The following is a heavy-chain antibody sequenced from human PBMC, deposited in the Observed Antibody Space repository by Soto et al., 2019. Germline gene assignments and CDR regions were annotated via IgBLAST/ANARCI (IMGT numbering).Heavy chain of an antibody. V-gene: IGHV3-9*01. Sequence: GGSLRLSCAASGFTFDDYAMHWVRQAPGKGLEWVSGISWNSGSIGYADSVKGRFTISRDNAKNSLYLQMNSLRAEDTALYYCAKAPWGRKTIAVAGYYFDYWGQGTLVTVSS. CDR3: AKAPWGRKTIAVAGYYFDY. J-gene: IGHJ4*02. CDR2: ISWNSGSI. D-gene: IGHD6-19*01. CDR1: GFTFDDYA.